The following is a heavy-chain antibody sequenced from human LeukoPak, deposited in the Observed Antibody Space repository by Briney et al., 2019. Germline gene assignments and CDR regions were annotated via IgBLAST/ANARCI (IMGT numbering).Heavy chain of an antibody. CDR1: GFTFNSYN. CDR3: AKGTSTVVKDDAFDI. Sequence: GGSLRLSCAASGFTFNSYNMNWVRQAPGKGLEWVSYISGSSNTIYYADSVKGRFTISRDNSKNTLYLQMNSLRAEDTAVYYCAKGTSTVVKDDAFDIWGQGTMVTVSS. J-gene: IGHJ3*02. CDR2: ISGSSNTI. D-gene: IGHD4-23*01. V-gene: IGHV3-48*01.